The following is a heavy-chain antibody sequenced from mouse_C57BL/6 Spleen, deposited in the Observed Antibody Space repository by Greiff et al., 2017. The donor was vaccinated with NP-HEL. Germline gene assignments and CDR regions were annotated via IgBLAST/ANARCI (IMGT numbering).Heavy chain of an antibody. CDR3: AKRDSYYGRGAMDY. V-gene: IGHV1-75*01. D-gene: IGHD2-12*01. CDR1: GYTFTDYY. J-gene: IGHJ4*01. CDR2: IFPGSGST. Sequence: QVQLKESGPELVKPGASVKISCKASGYTFTDYYINWVKQRPGQGLEWIGWIFPGSGSTYYHEKFKGKATLTVDKSSSTAYMLLSSLTSADSAVYVSAKRDSYYGRGAMDYWGQGTSVTVSS.